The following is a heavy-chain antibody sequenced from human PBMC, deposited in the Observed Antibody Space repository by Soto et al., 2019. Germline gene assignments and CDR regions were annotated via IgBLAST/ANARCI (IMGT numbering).Heavy chain of an antibody. CDR1: GGSISSGGYY. Sequence: SETLSLTCTVSGGSISSGGYYWSWIRQHPGKGLEWIGYIHYSGTTHYNPSLQSRVTISMDTSKNLFSLKLTSVTAADTAVYYCARAFDILTRYYFDYWGQGTLVTVSS. J-gene: IGHJ4*02. CDR2: IHYSGTT. V-gene: IGHV4-31*03. CDR3: ARAFDILTRYYFDY. D-gene: IGHD3-9*01.